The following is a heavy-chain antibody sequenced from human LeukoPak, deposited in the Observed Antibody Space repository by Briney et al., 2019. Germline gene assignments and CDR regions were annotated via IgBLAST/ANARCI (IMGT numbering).Heavy chain of an antibody. CDR1: GFTFSDYA. D-gene: IGHD5-12*01. Sequence: PGGSLRLSCAASGFTFSDYAVNWVRQAPGKGLEWVSAISSSGGGTYYADSVKGRFTISRDNSKNTLYLQMNSLRVEDTALYYCAKAPQGKSGYAPPANWGQGTLVTVSS. CDR2: ISSSGGGT. V-gene: IGHV3-23*01. J-gene: IGHJ4*02. CDR3: AKAPQGKSGYAPPAN.